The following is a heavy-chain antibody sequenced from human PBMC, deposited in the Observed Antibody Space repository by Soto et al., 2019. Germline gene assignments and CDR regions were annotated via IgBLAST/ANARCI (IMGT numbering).Heavy chain of an antibody. D-gene: IGHD3-22*01. CDR2: ISYDGSNK. CDR3: AKDGYYDSSGYYYYYGMDV. J-gene: IGHJ6*02. V-gene: IGHV3-30*18. CDR1: GFTFSSYG. Sequence: GGSLRLSCAASGFTFSSYGMHWVRQAPGKGLEWVAVISYDGSNKYYADSVKGRFTISRDNSKNTLYLQMNSLRAEDTAVYSCAKDGYYDSSGYYYYYGMDVWGQGTTVTVSS.